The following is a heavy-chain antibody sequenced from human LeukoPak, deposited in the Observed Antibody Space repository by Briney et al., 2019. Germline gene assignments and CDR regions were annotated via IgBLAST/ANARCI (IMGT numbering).Heavy chain of an antibody. CDR2: IDTSGST. Sequence: PSETLSLTCTVSGGSISSGSYYWSWIRQPAGKGLEWIGRIDTSGSTNYNPSLKSRVTISVDTSKNQFSLKLSSVTAADTAVYYCAREVPNYYDSNGDAFDIWGQGTMVTVSS. V-gene: IGHV4-61*02. D-gene: IGHD3-22*01. J-gene: IGHJ3*02. CDR3: AREVPNYYDSNGDAFDI. CDR1: GGSISSGSYY.